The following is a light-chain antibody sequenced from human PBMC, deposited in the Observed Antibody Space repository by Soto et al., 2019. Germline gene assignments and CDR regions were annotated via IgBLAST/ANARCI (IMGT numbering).Light chain of an antibody. CDR3: QQYGSSYT. J-gene: IGKJ2*01. Sequence: EIVLTQSPGTLSLSPGERATLSCRASQSVSSSYLSWYQHKPGQAPRLLIYGASSKATGIPDRVSGSGSGTDFTLTISRLEPEAFAVYYCQQYGSSYTFGQGTKLEIK. V-gene: IGKV3-20*01. CDR1: QSVSSSY. CDR2: GAS.